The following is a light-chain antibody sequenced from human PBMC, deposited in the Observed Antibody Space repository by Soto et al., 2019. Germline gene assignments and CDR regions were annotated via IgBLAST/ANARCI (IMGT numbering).Light chain of an antibody. CDR1: QGISSY. J-gene: IGKJ4*01. CDR3: QQLNSYPALT. V-gene: IGKV1-9*01. CDR2: AAS. Sequence: DIQLTQSPSFLSASVGDRVTITCRASQGISSYLAGYQQKPGKAPKLLIYAASTLQSGVPSTFSGSGSWTEFTLTISSLQPEDFATYYCQQLNSYPALTFGGGTKVEIK.